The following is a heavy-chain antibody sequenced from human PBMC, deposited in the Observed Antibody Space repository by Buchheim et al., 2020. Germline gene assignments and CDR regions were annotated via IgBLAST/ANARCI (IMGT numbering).Heavy chain of an antibody. CDR1: GYTFTGYY. CDR2: INPNSGGT. J-gene: IGHJ4*02. D-gene: IGHD4-17*01. CDR3: ARGFRDYGDSYLGY. Sequence: QVQLVQSGAEVKKPGASMKVSCKASGYTFTGYYMHWVRQAPGQGLEWMGWINPNSGGTNSAQKFQGWVTMTRDTSLSTAYMELSRLTSDDTAVYYCARGFRDYGDSYLGYWGQGTL. V-gene: IGHV1-2*04.